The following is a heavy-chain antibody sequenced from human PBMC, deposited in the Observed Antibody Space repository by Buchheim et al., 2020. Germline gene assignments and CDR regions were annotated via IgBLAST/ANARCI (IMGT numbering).Heavy chain of an antibody. CDR3: ARVVGVAAAGTHALDI. J-gene: IGHJ3*02. Sequence: QVQLVQSGAEVKKPGASVKVSCKASGYTFTSYAMYWVRQAPGQRLEWIGWINVGNGNIKYSQKFQGRVTITRDTSASTAYMELSSLRSEDTAVYYCARVVGVAAAGTHALDIWGQGT. CDR2: INVGNGNI. D-gene: IGHD6-13*01. V-gene: IGHV1-3*01. CDR1: GYTFTSYA.